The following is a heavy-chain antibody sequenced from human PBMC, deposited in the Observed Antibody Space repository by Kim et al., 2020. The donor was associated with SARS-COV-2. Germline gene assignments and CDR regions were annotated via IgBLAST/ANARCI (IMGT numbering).Heavy chain of an antibody. Sequence: SETLSLTCTVSGGSISSSSYYWGWIRQPPGKGLEWIGSIYYSGSTYYNPSLKSRVTISVDTSKNQFSLKLSSVTAADTAVYYCARLYPKTYSSGLGGDYWGQGTLVTVSS. J-gene: IGHJ4*02. CDR2: IYYSGST. CDR3: ARLYPKTYSSGLGGDY. V-gene: IGHV4-39*01. D-gene: IGHD6-19*01. CDR1: GGSISSSSYY.